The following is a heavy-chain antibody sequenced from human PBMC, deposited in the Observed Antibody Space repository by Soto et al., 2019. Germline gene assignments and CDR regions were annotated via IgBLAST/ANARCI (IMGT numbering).Heavy chain of an antibody. CDR3: ARQGDDYIWGSYRQHPPYYYYYMDA. CDR2: IYYSGST. J-gene: IGHJ6*03. CDR1: GGSISSSSYY. D-gene: IGHD3-16*02. Sequence: SETLSLTCTVSGGSISSSSYYWGWIRQPPGKGLEWIGSIYYSGSTYYNPSLKSRVTISVDTSKNQFSLKLSSVTAADTAVYYCARQGDDYIWGSYRQHPPYYYYYMDAWGKGTTVTVSS. V-gene: IGHV4-39*01.